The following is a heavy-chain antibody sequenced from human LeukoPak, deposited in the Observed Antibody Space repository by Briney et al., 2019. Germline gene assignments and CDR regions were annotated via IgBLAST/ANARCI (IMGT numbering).Heavy chain of an antibody. V-gene: IGHV4-30-4*08. D-gene: IGHD6-19*01. J-gene: IGHJ4*02. CDR1: GGSVSSGDYY. CDR2: IYYSGST. Sequence: LQTLSLTCTVSGGSVSSGDYYWSWIRQPPGKGLEWIGYIYYSGSTYYNPSLKSRVTISVDTSKNQFSLKLSSVTAADTAVYYCARDREVAVAGTDYWGQGTLVTVSS. CDR3: ARDREVAVAGTDY.